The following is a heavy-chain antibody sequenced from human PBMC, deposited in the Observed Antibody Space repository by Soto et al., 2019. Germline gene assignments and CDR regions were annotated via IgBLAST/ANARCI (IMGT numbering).Heavy chain of an antibody. D-gene: IGHD3-10*01. CDR1: GGSITSHY. CDR2: IHHSGST. V-gene: IGHV4-59*08. J-gene: IGHJ6*02. Sequence: PSETLSLTCSVSGGSITSHYCSWFRQPPGKGLEWIGYIHHSGSTSYNPSHKSRVTMSVDTSKNQFSLKVSSVTAADTALYYCARQGFGQLHGLVDVWGPGTTVTV. CDR3: ARQGFGQLHGLVDV.